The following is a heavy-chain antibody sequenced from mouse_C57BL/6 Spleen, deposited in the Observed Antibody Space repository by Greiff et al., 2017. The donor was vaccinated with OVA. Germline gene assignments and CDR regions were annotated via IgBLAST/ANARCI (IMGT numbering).Heavy chain of an antibody. CDR3: TRDNGFAY. V-gene: IGHV1-15*01. Sequence: QVQLQQSGAELVRPGASVTLSCKASGYTFTDYEMHWVKQTPVHGLEWIGAIDPETGGTAYNQKFKGKARLTADKSSSTAYMELRSLTSEDSAVYYCTRDNGFAYWGQGTLVTVSA. D-gene: IGHD3-3*01. CDR2: IDPETGGT. CDR1: GYTFTDYE. J-gene: IGHJ3*01.